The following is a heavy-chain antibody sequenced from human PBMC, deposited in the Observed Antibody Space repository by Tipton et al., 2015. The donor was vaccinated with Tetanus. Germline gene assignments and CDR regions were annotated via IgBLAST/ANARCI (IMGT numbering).Heavy chain of an antibody. V-gene: IGHV4-39*01. D-gene: IGHD3-3*01. J-gene: IGHJ4*02. CDR3: ARHNSGYFTFFDS. Sequence: TLSLTCTVSSVSIADNTNYWGWIRQPPGKGLEWIGSIYSSGDTYSNPSLKSRVTMSVDTSRNQFSLGLSSVTAADTAEYYCARHNSGYFTFFDSWGQGILVTVSS. CDR1: SVSIADNTNY. CDR2: IYSSGDT.